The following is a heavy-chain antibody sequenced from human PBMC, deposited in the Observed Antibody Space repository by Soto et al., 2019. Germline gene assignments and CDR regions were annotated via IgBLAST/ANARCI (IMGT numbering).Heavy chain of an antibody. V-gene: IGHV4-4*02. J-gene: IGHJ4*02. CDR2: IYHSGST. CDR3: ARGPPVAVAGNFDY. CDR1: GGSISSSNW. Sequence: SETLSLTCAVSGGSISSSNWWSWVRQPPGKGLEWIGEIYHSGSTNYNPSLKSRVTISVDKSKNQFSLKLSSVTAADTAVYYCARGPPVAVAGNFDYWGQGTLVTVSS. D-gene: IGHD6-19*01.